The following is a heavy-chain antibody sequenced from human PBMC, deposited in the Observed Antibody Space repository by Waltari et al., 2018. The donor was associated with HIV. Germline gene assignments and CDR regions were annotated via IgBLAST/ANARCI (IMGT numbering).Heavy chain of an antibody. Sequence: EVQVLESGGALVQPGGSLRLSCAASGFTFSHYGMRWVRQAPGKGLEWVSTISGSGDSTYYADSVKGRFTVSRDNSKNTLYLQMNSLRAEDTAVYFCVKEHQYSHSWYSYYGMDVWGQGTTVTVSS. D-gene: IGHD6-13*01. J-gene: IGHJ6*02. V-gene: IGHV3-23*01. CDR2: ISGSGDST. CDR1: GFTFSHYG. CDR3: VKEHQYSHSWYSYYGMDV.